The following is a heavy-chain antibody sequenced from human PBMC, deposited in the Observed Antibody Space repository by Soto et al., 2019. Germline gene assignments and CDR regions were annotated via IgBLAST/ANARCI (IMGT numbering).Heavy chain of an antibody. CDR2: ISGSGVST. CDR3: AKVRGGHDYDY. V-gene: IGHV3-23*01. D-gene: IGHD5-12*01. J-gene: IGHJ4*02. CDR1: GFTVSSYA. Sequence: GGSLRLSCVASGFTVSSYAMSWVRQAPGKGLEWVSSISGSGVSTYYADSVKGRFTVSRDNSKNTLFLQMNSLRAEDTALYYCAKVRGGHDYDYWGQGTLVTVSS.